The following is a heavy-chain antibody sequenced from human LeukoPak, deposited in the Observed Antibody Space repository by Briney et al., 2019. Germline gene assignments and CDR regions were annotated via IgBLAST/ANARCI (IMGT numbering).Heavy chain of an antibody. CDR2: INHSGST. J-gene: IGHJ6*02. CDR1: GGSFSGYY. Sequence: SETLSLTCAVYGGSFSGYYWSWIRQPPGKGLEWIGEINHSGSTNYNPSLKSRVTISVDTSKNQFSLELSSVTAADTAVYYCARDTVTPWGYYYYGMDVWGQGTTVTVSS. D-gene: IGHD4-17*01. V-gene: IGHV4-34*01. CDR3: ARDTVTPWGYYYYGMDV.